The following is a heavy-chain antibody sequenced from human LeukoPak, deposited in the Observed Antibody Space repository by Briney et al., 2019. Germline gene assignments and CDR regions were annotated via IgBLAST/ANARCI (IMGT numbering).Heavy chain of an antibody. J-gene: IGHJ2*01. CDR3: AKDRTVGASYWYFDF. Sequence: GGSLRLSCAAPGVTLSTYAMSWARQAPGKGLEWVSGISSSGSGDNTYYADSVKGRFTISSDSSKNTLFLHMNTLRAEDTAIYYCAKDRTVGASYWYFDFWGRGTLVTVSS. V-gene: IGHV3-23*01. CDR2: ISSSGSGDNT. CDR1: GVTLSTYA. D-gene: IGHD1-26*01.